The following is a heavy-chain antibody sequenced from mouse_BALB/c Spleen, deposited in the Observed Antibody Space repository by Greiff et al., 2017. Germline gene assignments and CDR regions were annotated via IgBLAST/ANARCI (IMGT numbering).Heavy chain of an antibody. D-gene: IGHD1-1*01. CDR3: ARSEVYYGSDY. V-gene: IGHV5-17*02. CDR1: GFTFSSFG. CDR2: ISSGSSTI. J-gene: IGHJ2*01. Sequence: EVKLMESGGGLVQPGGSRKLSCAASGFTFSSFGMHWVRQAPEKGLEWVAYISSGSSTIYYADTVKGRFTISRDNPKNTLFLQMTSLRSEDTAMYYCARSEVYYGSDYWGQGTTLTVSS.